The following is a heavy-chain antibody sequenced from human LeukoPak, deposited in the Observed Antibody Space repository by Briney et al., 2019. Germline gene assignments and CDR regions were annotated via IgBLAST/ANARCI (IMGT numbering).Heavy chain of an antibody. D-gene: IGHD1-26*01. CDR1: GGSISSYY. CDR3: ARSLVVGATYPYH. CDR2: IYYSGST. J-gene: IGHJ5*02. V-gene: IGHV4-59*01. Sequence: SETLSLTCTVSGGSISSYYWSWIRQPPGKGLEWIGYIYYSGSTNYNPSLKSRVTISVDTSKNQFSLKLSSVTAADTAVYYCARSLVVGATYPYHWGQGTLVTVSS.